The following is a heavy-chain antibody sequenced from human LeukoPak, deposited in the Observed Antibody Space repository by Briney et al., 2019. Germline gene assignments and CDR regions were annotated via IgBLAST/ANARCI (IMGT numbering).Heavy chain of an antibody. CDR3: ASRNYDFWSGYSYAFDI. CDR1: GGSISSGGYY. Sequence: SETLSLTCTVSGGSISSGGYYWSWIRQHPGKGLEWIGYIYYSGSTYYNPSLKSRVTISVDTSKNQFSLKLSSVTAADTAVYYCASRNYDFWSGYSYAFDIWGQGTMVTVSS. J-gene: IGHJ3*02. V-gene: IGHV4-31*03. CDR2: IYYSGST. D-gene: IGHD3-3*01.